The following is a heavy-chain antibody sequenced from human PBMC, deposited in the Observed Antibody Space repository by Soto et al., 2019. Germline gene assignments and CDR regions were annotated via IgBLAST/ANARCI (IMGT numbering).Heavy chain of an antibody. CDR3: ARGTYDFWSGYYNGDWFDP. Sequence: SETLSLTCTVSGGSIRGYYWSWIRQPPGKRLEWIGYIYYSGSTDYNPSLKSRVTLSVDSSKNQFSLKLSSVTAADTAVYYCARGTYDFWSGYYNGDWFDPWGQGTLVTVSS. J-gene: IGHJ5*02. D-gene: IGHD3-3*01. V-gene: IGHV4-59*12. CDR1: GGSIRGYY. CDR2: IYYSGST.